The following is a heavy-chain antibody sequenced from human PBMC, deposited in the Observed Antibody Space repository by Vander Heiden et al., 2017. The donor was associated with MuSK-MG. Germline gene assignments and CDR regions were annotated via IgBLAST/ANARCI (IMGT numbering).Heavy chain of an antibody. D-gene: IGHD3-3*01. CDR3: ARGRYDFWSGQSTGFDP. CDR1: GYTFTRYA. J-gene: IGHJ5*02. V-gene: IGHV1-8*02. Sequence: QVQLVQSGAEVKKPGASVKVPCKASGYTFTRYAINWVRQATGQGLEWMGWMNPNSGNTGYAQKFQGRVTMTRNTSISTAYMELSSLRSEDTAVYYCARGRYDFWSGQSTGFDPWGQGTLVTVSS. CDR2: MNPNSGNT.